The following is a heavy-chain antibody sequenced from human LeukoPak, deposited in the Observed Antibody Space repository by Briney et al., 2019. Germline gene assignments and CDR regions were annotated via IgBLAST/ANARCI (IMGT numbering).Heavy chain of an antibody. CDR2: IWYDGSNK. J-gene: IGHJ4*02. V-gene: IGHV3-33*06. CDR3: AKTADIAATGPDY. D-gene: IGHD6-13*01. Sequence: GGSLRLSCAAPGFIFSSYGMHWVRQAPGKGLEWVAVIWYDGSNKYYADSVKGRFTISRDNSKSTLYLQMNSLRAEDTAVYYCAKTADIAATGPDYWGQGTLVTVSS. CDR1: GFIFSSYG.